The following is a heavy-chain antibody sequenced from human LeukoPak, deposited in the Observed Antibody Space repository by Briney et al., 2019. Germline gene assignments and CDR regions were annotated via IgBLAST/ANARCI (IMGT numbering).Heavy chain of an antibody. J-gene: IGHJ6*03. CDR2: IYYSGST. Sequence: SETLSLTCTVSGGSISSSSYYWGWIRQPPGKGLEWIGSIYYSGSTYYNPSLKSRVTISVDTSKNQFSLKLSSVTAADPAVYYCTIAASYYYYMDVWGKGTTVTVSS. D-gene: IGHD6-6*01. CDR1: GGSISSSSYY. CDR3: TIAASYYYYMDV. V-gene: IGHV4-39*01.